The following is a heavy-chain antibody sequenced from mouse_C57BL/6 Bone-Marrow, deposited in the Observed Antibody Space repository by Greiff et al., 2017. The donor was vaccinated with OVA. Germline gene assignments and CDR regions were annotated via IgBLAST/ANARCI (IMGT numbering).Heavy chain of an antibody. J-gene: IGHJ1*03. CDR1: GYTFTSYW. CDR3: ARATTVVDWYFDV. V-gene: IGHV1-53*01. CDR2: INPSNGGT. D-gene: IGHD1-1*01. Sequence: VKLQQPGTELVKPGASVKLSCKASGYTFTSYWMHWVKQRPGQGLEWIGNINPSNGGTNYNEKFKSKATLTVDKSSSTAYMQLSSLTSEDSAVYYCARATTVVDWYFDVWGTGTTVTVSS.